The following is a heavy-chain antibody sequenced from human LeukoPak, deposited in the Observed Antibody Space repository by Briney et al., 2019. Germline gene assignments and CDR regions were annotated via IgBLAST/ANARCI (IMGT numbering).Heavy chain of an antibody. CDR1: GYTFTSYG. D-gene: IGHD5-24*01. V-gene: IGHV1-69*13. Sequence: ASVKVSCKASGYTFTSYGISWVRQAPGQGLEWMGGIIPIFGTANYAQKFQGRVTMTADESTSTAYMELSSLRSEDTAVYYCARDHGDGSMGYWGQGTLVTVSS. J-gene: IGHJ4*02. CDR3: ARDHGDGSMGY. CDR2: IIPIFGTA.